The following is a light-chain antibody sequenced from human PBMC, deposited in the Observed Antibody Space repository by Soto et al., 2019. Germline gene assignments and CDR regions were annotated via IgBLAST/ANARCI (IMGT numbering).Light chain of an antibody. V-gene: IGKV1-5*01. Sequence: DIQMTQSPSTLSASVGDRVTITCRASQSISDWLAWYQQKPGKAPKILIYDASSLESGVPSRFSGSGSGTEFPLTISSLQPDDFAIYYCQQYNYYYPTFGQGTRVEIK. CDR2: DAS. CDR1: QSISDW. CDR3: QQYNYYYPT. J-gene: IGKJ1*01.